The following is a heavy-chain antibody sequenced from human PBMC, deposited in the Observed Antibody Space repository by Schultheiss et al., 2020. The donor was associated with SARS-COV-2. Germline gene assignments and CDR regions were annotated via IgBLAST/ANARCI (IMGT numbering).Heavy chain of an antibody. CDR1: GGSISSYY. CDR3: ARAPIVVVPAAMWINWFDP. D-gene: IGHD2-2*01. J-gene: IGHJ5*02. CDR2: IYYSGST. Sequence: SETLSLTCTVSGGSISSYYWSWIRQPPGKGLEWIGYIYYSGSTYYNPSLKSRVTISVDTSKNQFSLKLSSVTAADTAVYYCARAPIVVVPAAMWINWFDPWGQGTLVTVSS. V-gene: IGHV4-30-4*01.